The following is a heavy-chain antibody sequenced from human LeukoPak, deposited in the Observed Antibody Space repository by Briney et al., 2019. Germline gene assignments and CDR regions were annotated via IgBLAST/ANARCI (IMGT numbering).Heavy chain of an antibody. CDR1: GFTFSSYS. CDR2: ISSSSIYI. CDR3: ANGLGYGGLNWFDP. Sequence: GGSLRLSCAASGFTFSSYSLNWVRQAPGKGLEWVSFISSSSIYIYYADSVKGRFTISRDNSKNTLYLQMNSLRAEDTAVYYCANGLGYGGLNWFDPWGQGTLVTVSS. V-gene: IGHV3-21*04. J-gene: IGHJ5*02. D-gene: IGHD4-23*01.